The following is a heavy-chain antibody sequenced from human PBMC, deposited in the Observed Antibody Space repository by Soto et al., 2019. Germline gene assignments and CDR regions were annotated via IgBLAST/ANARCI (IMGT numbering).Heavy chain of an antibody. D-gene: IGHD1-26*01. CDR1: GGSISSYY. V-gene: IGHV4-59*01. CDR2: IYYSGST. Sequence: SETLSLTCTVSGGSISSYYWSWIRQPPGKGLEWIGYIYYSGSTNYNPSLKSRVTISVDTSKNQFSLKLSSVTAADTAVYYCARTKVGDYYGMDVWGQGTTVTVSS. J-gene: IGHJ6*02. CDR3: ARTKVGDYYGMDV.